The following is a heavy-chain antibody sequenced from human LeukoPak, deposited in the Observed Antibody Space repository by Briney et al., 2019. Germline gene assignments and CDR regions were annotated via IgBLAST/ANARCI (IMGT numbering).Heavy chain of an antibody. CDR3: ARPYYYDSRIDP. V-gene: IGHV4-30-4*01. J-gene: IGHJ5*02. D-gene: IGHD3-22*01. CDR1: GGSISSGDYY. Sequence: SQTLSLTCTVSGGSISSGDYYWSWIRQPPGKGLEWIAYMYYSGSTYYNPSLKSRVTMSADTSKNQLSLKLSSVTAADTAVYYCARPYYYDSRIDPWGQGILVTVYS. CDR2: MYYSGST.